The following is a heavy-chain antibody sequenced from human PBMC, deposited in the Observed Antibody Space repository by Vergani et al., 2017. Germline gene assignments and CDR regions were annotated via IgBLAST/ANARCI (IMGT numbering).Heavy chain of an antibody. Sequence: EVQLVESGGGLVKPGGSLRLSCAASGFTFSSYSMNWVRQAPGKGLEWVSSISSSSSYIYYADSVKGRFTISRDNAKNSLYLQMNSLRAEDTAVYYCARVYYDYVWGSCPTPDYWGQGTLVTVSS. CDR2: ISSSSSYI. D-gene: IGHD3-16*01. CDR3: ARVYYDYVWGSCPTPDY. J-gene: IGHJ4*02. V-gene: IGHV3-21*01. CDR1: GFTFSSYS.